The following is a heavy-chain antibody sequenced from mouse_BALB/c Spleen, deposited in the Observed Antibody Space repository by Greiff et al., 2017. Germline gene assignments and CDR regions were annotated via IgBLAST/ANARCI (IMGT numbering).Heavy chain of an antibody. CDR2: IDPYNGGT. V-gene: IGHV1S135*01. CDR3: ARGIYYDYDGGGYYYAMDY. CDR1: GYSFTDYN. D-gene: IGHD2-4*01. J-gene: IGHJ4*01. Sequence: EVQLQQSGPELVKPGASVKVSCKASGYSFTDYNMYWVKQSHGKSLEWIGYIDPYNGGTSYNQKFKGKATLTVDKSSSTAFMHLNSLTSEDSAVYYCARGIYYDYDGGGYYYAMDYWGQGTSVTVSS.